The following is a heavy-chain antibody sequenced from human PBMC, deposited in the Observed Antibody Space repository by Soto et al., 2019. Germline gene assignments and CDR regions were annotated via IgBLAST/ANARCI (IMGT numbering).Heavy chain of an antibody. CDR1: GFTFDDYA. D-gene: IGHD3-3*01. CDR2: ISWNSGSI. Sequence: PGGSLRLSCAASGFTFDDYAMHWVRQAPGKGLEWVSGISWNSGSIGYADSVKGRFTISRDNAKNYLYLQMNSLRAEDTALYYCAKDKYDFWSGYQYNWFDPWGQGTLVTVSS. CDR3: AKDKYDFWSGYQYNWFDP. V-gene: IGHV3-9*01. J-gene: IGHJ5*02.